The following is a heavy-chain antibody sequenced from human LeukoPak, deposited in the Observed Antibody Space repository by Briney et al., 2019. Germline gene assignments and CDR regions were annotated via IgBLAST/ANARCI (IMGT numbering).Heavy chain of an antibody. J-gene: IGHJ4*02. D-gene: IGHD3-10*01. V-gene: IGHV3-30*18. CDR3: AKEYDSGGYGAYFDH. CDR2: ISSDGRTK. Sequence: GGSLRLSCTASKFTFSNYGMQWVRQAPGKGLEWVAVISSDGRTKYYGDSVKGRFTLSRDNSRNTLDLQMNSLGPGDTAVYYCAKEYDSGGYGAYFDHWGRGTLVTVSS. CDR1: KFTFSNYG.